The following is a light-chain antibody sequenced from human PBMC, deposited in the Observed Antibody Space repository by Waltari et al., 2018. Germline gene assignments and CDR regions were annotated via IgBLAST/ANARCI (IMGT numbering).Light chain of an antibody. Sequence: EIVMPHPPATLSVSQGEGVTPSCRASQSVNNKLAWYQQKPGQAPRLLIYDASTRATGIPTSFSGSGSGTEFTITISSLQSEDFAVYYCQQYSDWPLTFGGGTKVEIK. CDR3: QQYSDWPLT. V-gene: IGKV3-15*01. J-gene: IGKJ4*01. CDR2: DAS. CDR1: QSVNNK.